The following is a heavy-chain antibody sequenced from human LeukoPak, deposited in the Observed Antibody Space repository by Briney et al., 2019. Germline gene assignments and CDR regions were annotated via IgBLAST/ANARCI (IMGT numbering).Heavy chain of an antibody. J-gene: IGHJ4*02. CDR2: IKQDGSET. D-gene: IGHD6-13*01. V-gene: IGHV3-7*01. Sequence: GGSLRLSCAASGFTLSSYWMSWARQAPGKGLEWVANIKQDGSETYYVDSVKGRFTISRDNAKNSLYLQMNSLRAEDTAVYYCASIAVAGFDYWGQGTLVTVSS. CDR3: ASIAVAGFDY. CDR1: GFTLSSYW.